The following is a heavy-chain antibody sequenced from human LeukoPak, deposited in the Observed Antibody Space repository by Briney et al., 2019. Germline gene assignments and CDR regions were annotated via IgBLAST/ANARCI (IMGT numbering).Heavy chain of an antibody. CDR1: GGSTSSYY. CDR3: ARVYGDYVPNWFDP. J-gene: IGHJ5*02. D-gene: IGHD4-17*01. CDR2: IYYSGST. V-gene: IGHV4-59*01. Sequence: SETLSLTCTVSGGSTSSYYWSWIRQPPGKGLEWIGYIYYSGSTNYNPSLKSRVTISVDTSKNQFSLKLSSVTAADTAVYYCARVYGDYVPNWFDPWGQGTLVTVSS.